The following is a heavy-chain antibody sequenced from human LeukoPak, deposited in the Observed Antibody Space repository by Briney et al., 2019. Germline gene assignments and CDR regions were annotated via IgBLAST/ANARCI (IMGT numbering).Heavy chain of an antibody. J-gene: IGHJ4*02. CDR2: ISSSGSTI. CDR3: AVLTYQLLDYYFDY. D-gene: IGHD2-2*01. Sequence: GGSLRLSCVASGFIFSSYSMNWVRQAPGKGLEWVSYISSSGSTIYYADSVKGRFTISRDNAKNSLYLQMNSLRAEDTAVYYCAVLTYQLLDYYFDYWGQGTLVTVSS. V-gene: IGHV3-48*01. CDR1: GFIFSSYS.